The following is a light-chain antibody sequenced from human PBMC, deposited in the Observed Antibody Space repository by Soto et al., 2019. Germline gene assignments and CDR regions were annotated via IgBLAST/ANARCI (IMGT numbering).Light chain of an antibody. CDR3: SSYTSSSTLV. V-gene: IGLV2-14*01. CDR1: SSDVGGYNY. J-gene: IGLJ3*02. Sequence: QSVLTQPASLSGYPGQSITISCTGTSSDVGGYNYVSWYQQHPGKAPKLMIYEVSNRPSGVSNRFSGSKSGNTASLTISGLQAEDEADYYCSSYTSSSTLVFGGGTKLTVL. CDR2: EVS.